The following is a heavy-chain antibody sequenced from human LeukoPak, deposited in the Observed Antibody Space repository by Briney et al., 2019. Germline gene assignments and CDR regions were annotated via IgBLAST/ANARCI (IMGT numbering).Heavy chain of an antibody. CDR1: GFTFSSYG. CDR3: ARNSPMVRGTYGMDV. J-gene: IGHJ6*02. V-gene: IGHV3-33*01. CDR2: IWYDGSNK. D-gene: IGHD3-10*01. Sequence: PGRSLRLSCAASGFTFSSYGMHWVRQAPGKGLEWVAVIWYDGSNKYYADSVKGRFTISRDNSKNTLYLQMNSLRAEDTAVYYCARNSPMVRGTYGMDVWGQGTTVTV.